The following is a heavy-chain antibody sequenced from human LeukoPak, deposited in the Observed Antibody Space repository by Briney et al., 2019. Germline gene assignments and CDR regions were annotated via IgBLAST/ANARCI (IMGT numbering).Heavy chain of an antibody. CDR1: GGSISSYY. Sequence: SETLSLTCTVSGGSISSYYGSWIRQPPGKGLEGIGYIYYSGSTNYNPSLKSRVTISVDTSTHQFSLKLSSVTAADTAVYYCARSDLIVGLGAFDIWGQGTMVTVSS. CDR2: IYYSGST. D-gene: IGHD1-26*01. V-gene: IGHV4-59*01. CDR3: ARSDLIVGLGAFDI. J-gene: IGHJ3*02.